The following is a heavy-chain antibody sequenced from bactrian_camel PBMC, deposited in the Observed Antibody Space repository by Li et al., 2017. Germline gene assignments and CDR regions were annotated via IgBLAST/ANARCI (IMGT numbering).Heavy chain of an antibody. CDR2: INSGGGST. CDR3: AAPVSTTWVRGVALNY. J-gene: IGHJ4*01. V-gene: IGHV3S40*01. CDR1: GFDFSTYA. D-gene: IGHD5*01. Sequence: QLVESGGGLVQPGDSLTLSCAPSGFDFSTYAMSWVRQAPGKGLEWVSRINSGGGSTYYGDSAKGRFTISRDNAKNALYLQLNSLKTEDTAIYYCAAPVSTTWVRGVALNYWGQGTQVTVDS.